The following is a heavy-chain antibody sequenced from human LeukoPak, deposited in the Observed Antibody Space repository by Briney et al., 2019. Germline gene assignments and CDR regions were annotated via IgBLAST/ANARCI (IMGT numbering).Heavy chain of an antibody. CDR1: RSDFATYW. V-gene: IGHV5-51*01. CDR3: ARPYESSR. CDR2: IYPGYSDT. D-gene: IGHD3-22*01. Sequence: GESLKISCNAARSDFATYWIAWVRQMPGKGLEWMGIIYPGYSDTKYSPSFQGQVTISADKSISTAYLQWSSLKASDTAMYYCARPYESSRWGQGTLVTVSS. J-gene: IGHJ4*02.